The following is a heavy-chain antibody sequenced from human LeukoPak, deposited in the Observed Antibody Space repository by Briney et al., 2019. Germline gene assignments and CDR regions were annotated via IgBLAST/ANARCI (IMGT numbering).Heavy chain of an antibody. J-gene: IGHJ4*02. V-gene: IGHV4-59*12. CDR3: ARGGDYGDYVFHY. Sequence: PSETLSLTCTVSGGSISSYYWSWIRQPPGKGLEWIGYIYYSGSTNYNPSLKSRVTISVDTSKNQFSLKLYSVTAADMAVYYCARGGDYGDYVFHYWGQETLVTVSS. CDR2: IYYSGST. CDR1: GGSISSYY. D-gene: IGHD4-17*01.